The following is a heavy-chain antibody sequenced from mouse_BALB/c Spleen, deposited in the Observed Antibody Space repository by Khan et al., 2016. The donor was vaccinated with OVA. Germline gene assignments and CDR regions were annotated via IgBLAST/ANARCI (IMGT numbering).Heavy chain of an antibody. Sequence: EVELVDSGGGLVKPGGSLKLSCAASGFTFSNYAMSWVRQSPEKRLEWVASISSGDSTYYPDSVKGRFTISRDNARNILYLQMSSLRTEDTAIYYCARDYWFAYWGQGTLVTVSA. V-gene: IGHV5-6-5*01. CDR3: ARDYWFAY. J-gene: IGHJ3*01. CDR1: GFTFSNYA. CDR2: ISSGDST.